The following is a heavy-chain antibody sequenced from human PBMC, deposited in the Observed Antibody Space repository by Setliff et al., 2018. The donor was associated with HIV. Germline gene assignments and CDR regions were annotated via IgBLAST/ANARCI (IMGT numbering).Heavy chain of an antibody. J-gene: IGHJ4*02. V-gene: IGHV3-30*18. Sequence: GESLRLSCAASGFTLSIYGMHWVRQAPGKGLEWVAVTSSDGSNKYYADSVKGRFTISRDNSKNTLYLQMNSLRAEDTAVYYCAKGSNTAMVTWGQGTLVTVSS. CDR3: AKGSNTAMVT. CDR2: TSSDGSNK. D-gene: IGHD5-18*01. CDR1: GFTLSIYG.